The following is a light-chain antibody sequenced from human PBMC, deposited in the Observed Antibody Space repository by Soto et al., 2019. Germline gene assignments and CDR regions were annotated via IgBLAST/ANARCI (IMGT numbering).Light chain of an antibody. CDR2: NVN. V-gene: IGLV2-14*03. CDR3: LSHTTRRIYV. J-gene: IGLJ1*01. Sequence: QSVLTQPASVSGSPGQSITISCSGTYSDIGAYDYVSWYQQHPGKPPKLIIYNVNNRPSGVSFRFSGSKSANTASLTISGLQTEDEADYYCLSHTTRRIYVFGPGTKVTV. CDR1: YSDIGAYDY.